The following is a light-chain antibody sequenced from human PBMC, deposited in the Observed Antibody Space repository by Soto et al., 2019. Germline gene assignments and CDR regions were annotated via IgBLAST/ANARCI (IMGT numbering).Light chain of an antibody. V-gene: IGKV3-15*01. CDR1: QSVSSS. J-gene: IGKJ1*01. CDR3: QQYINCPRT. CDR2: AAS. Sequence: EIVMTQSPATLSVSTGERVTVSCRASQSVSSSLAWYQQKPGQAPRLLIYAASTRVTGVPARFSGSGSGTAFTLTISSLQSEDLAFYHCQQYINCPRTFGQGTKVEIK.